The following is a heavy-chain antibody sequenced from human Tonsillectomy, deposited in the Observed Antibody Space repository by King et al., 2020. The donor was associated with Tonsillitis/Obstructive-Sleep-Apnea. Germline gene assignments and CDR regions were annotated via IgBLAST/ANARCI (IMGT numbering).Heavy chain of an antibody. D-gene: IGHD3-9*01. J-gene: IGHJ6*03. Sequence: QLQESGPGLVKPSETLSLSCTVSGGSISSSRYYWGWIRQPPGKGLEWIGTIYYNGDTYYNPSLKSRVTVSIDTSEYQFSLKLTSVTAAATAVYYCARHAPDMDNYYYYMDVWGKGTTVTASS. CDR1: GGSISSSRYY. V-gene: IGHV4-39*01. CDR2: IYYNGDT. CDR3: ARHAPDMDNYYYYMDV.